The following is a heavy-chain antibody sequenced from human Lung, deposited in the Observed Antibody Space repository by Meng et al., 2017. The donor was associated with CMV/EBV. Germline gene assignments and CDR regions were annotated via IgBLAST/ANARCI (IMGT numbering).Heavy chain of an antibody. D-gene: IGHD6-19*01. CDR1: GFTFSSYW. J-gene: IGHJ6*02. CDR2: IKQDGSEK. CDR3: ARDRTGYSSGWYGYYGMDV. Sequence: SCAASGFTFSSYWMSWVRQAPGKGLEWVANIKQDGSEKYYVDSVKGRFTISRDNAKNSLYLQMNSLRAEGTAVYYCARDRTGYSSGWYGYYGMDVWGQGXTVTVSS. V-gene: IGHV3-7*01.